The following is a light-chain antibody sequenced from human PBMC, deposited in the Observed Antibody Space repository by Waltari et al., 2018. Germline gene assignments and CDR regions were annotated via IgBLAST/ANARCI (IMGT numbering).Light chain of an antibody. CDR1: SSDVGSYNL. CDR3: CSYAGNYIFHV. CDR2: VVS. J-gene: IGLJ1*01. V-gene: IGLV2-23*02. Sequence: QSALTQPASVSGSPGQSITIPCTGTSSDVGSYNLLSWYQQHPGEAPKLMIYVVSKRPSGVPDRFSGSKSGNTASLTISGLQAEDDADYYCCSYAGNYIFHVFGTGTKVTVL.